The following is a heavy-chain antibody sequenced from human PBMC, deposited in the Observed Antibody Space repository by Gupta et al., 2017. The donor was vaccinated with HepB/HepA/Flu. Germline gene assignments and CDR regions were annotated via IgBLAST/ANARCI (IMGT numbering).Heavy chain of an antibody. V-gene: IGHV3-23*01. CDR1: GFTFSNYA. D-gene: IGHD4-17*01. J-gene: IGHJ3*02. CDR2: IHGSGGGT. CDR3: GRDPNGDYVGAFDM. Sequence: EVPLLESGGGLEQPGGSLRLSCAASGFTFSNYAMPWVRQAPGKGLEYVSSIHGSGGGTYYADSVRGRFTISRDNSKSTLYLQMNSLRVEDTAIYYCGRDPNGDYVGAFDMWGQGTMLTVSS.